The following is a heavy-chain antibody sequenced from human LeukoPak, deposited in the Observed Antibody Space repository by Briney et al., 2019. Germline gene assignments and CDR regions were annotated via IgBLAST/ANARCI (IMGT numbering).Heavy chain of an antibody. J-gene: IGHJ4*02. D-gene: IGHD6-19*01. Sequence: SETLSLTCTVPGGSISSSSYYWGWIRQPPGKGLEWIGSIYYSGSTYYNPSLKSRVTISVDTSKNQFSLKLSSVTAADTAVYYCARHHGGGWYGSVYFDYWGQGTLVTVSS. CDR3: ARHHGGGWYGSVYFDY. CDR1: GGSISSSSYY. CDR2: IYYSGST. V-gene: IGHV4-39*01.